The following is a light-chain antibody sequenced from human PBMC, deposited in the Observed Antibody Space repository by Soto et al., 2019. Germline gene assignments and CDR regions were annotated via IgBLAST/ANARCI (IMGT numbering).Light chain of an antibody. J-gene: IGLJ1*01. CDR3: SSYTTSSTLYV. Sequence: LTQPASVSGSPGQSITISCTGTSSDVGAYNYVSWYQQYPGKAPKYIIYDVTNRPSGVSYRFSGSKSGNTASLTISGLQAEDEADYYCSSYTTSSTLYVFGTGTKVTVL. V-gene: IGLV2-14*03. CDR2: DVT. CDR1: SSDVGAYNY.